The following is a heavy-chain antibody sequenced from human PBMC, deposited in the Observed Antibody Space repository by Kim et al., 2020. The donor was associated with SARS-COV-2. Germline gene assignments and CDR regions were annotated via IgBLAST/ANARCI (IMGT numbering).Heavy chain of an antibody. CDR2: IRSKAYGGTP. CDR1: GFTFGDYA. CDR3: TGPYYDFWSGYFDYYYMDV. D-gene: IGHD3-3*01. J-gene: IGHJ6*03. V-gene: IGHV3-49*03. Sequence: GGSLRLSCTASGFTFGDYAMSWFRQAPGKGLEWVGFIRSKAYGGTPEYAASVKGRFTISRDDSKSIAYLQMNSLKTEETAVYYCTGPYYDFWSGYFDYYYMDVWGKGTTVTVSS.